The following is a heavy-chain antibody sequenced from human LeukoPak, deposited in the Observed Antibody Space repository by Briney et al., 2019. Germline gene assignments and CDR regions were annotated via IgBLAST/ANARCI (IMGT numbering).Heavy chain of an antibody. D-gene: IGHD5-18*01. CDR2: ISSSSSYI. Sequence: PGGSLRLSCAASGFTFSSYSMNWVRQAPGKGLEWVSSISSSSSYIYYADSVKGRFTISRDNAKNSLYLQMNSLRAEDTAVCYCARGGPGYSYGYHYYYGMDVWGQGTTVTVSS. CDR3: ARGGPGYSYGYHYYYGMDV. V-gene: IGHV3-21*01. CDR1: GFTFSSYS. J-gene: IGHJ6*02.